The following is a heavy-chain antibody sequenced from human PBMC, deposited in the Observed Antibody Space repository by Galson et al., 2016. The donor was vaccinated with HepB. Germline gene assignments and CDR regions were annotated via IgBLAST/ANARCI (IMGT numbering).Heavy chain of an antibody. Sequence: SLRLSCEASGFTFSIYAMSWVRQAPGKGLEWVSGIIGRGGNTYHANSVKSLFTISRDDSKNTLYMQMNSLRADNTAVYYCAKLIEVAGSFDDWGQGTLVTVSA. CDR1: GFTFSIYA. D-gene: IGHD6-19*01. J-gene: IGHJ4*02. CDR2: IIGRGGNT. V-gene: IGHV3-23*01. CDR3: AKLIEVAGSFDD.